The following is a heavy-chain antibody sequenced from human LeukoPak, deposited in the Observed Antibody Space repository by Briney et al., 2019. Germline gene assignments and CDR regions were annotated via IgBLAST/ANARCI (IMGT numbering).Heavy chain of an antibody. Sequence: ASVKVSCKASGYTFTSYDINWVRQATGQGLEWMGWMNPNSGNTGYAQKFQGRVTMTRNTSISTAYMELCSLRSDDTAVYYCARGAHSGWSGRKWYYFDYWGQGTLVTVSS. J-gene: IGHJ4*02. CDR1: GYTFTSYD. CDR3: ARGAHSGWSGRKWYYFDY. V-gene: IGHV1-8*01. CDR2: MNPNSGNT. D-gene: IGHD6-19*01.